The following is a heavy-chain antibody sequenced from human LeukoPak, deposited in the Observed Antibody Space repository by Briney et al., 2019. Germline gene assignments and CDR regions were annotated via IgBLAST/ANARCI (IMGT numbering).Heavy chain of an antibody. J-gene: IGHJ3*02. CDR3: ASAAGTVNYDASYI. Sequence: GGSLRLSCAASGFTFSSYAMHWVRQAPGKGLEYVSAISSNGGSTYYANSVKGRFTISRDNSKNTLYLQMGRLRAEDMAVYDCASAAGTVNYDASYIWGEGTMVTVSS. V-gene: IGHV3-64*01. D-gene: IGHD6-13*01. CDR1: GFTFSSYA. CDR2: ISSNGGST.